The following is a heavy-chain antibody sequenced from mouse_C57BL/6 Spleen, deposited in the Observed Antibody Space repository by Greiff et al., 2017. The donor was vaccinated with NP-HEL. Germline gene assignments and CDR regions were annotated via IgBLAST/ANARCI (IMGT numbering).Heavy chain of an antibody. Sequence: QVQLQQSGTELVKPGASVKLSCKASGYTFTSYWMHWVKQRPGQGLEWIGNINPSNGGTNYNEKFKSKATLTVDKSSSTAYMQLSSLTSEDSAVYYCARDSVTTVVADAMDYWGQGTSVTVSS. CDR3: ARDSVTTVVADAMDY. J-gene: IGHJ4*01. CDR1: GYTFTSYW. CDR2: INPSNGGT. D-gene: IGHD1-1*01. V-gene: IGHV1-53*01.